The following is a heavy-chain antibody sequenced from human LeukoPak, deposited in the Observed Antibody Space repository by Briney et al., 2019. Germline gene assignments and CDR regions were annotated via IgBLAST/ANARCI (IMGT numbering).Heavy chain of an antibody. CDR3: ARGPDDYYYYGMDV. J-gene: IGHJ6*02. CDR2: ISAYNGNT. CDR1: GYTFTSYG. V-gene: IGHV1-18*01. Sequence: ASVKVSCKASGYTFTSYGISWVRQAPGQGLEWMGGISAYNGNTNYAQKLQGRVTMTTDTSTSTAYMELRSLRSDDTAVYYCARGPDDYYYYGMDVWGQGTTVTVSS.